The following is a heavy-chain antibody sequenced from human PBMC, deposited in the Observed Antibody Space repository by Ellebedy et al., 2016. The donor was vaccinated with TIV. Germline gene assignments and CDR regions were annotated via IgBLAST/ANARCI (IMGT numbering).Heavy chain of an antibody. D-gene: IGHD6-6*01. V-gene: IGHV4-34*01. J-gene: IGHJ4*02. CDR2: INHSGST. CDR1: GGSFSGYY. CDR3: ARVPYSSSSGDFDY. Sequence: SETLSLXXAVYGGSFSGYYWSWIRQPPGKGLEWIGEINHSGSTNYNPSLKSRVTISVDKSKNQFSLKLSSVTAADTAVYYCARVPYSSSSGDFDYWGQGTLVTVSS.